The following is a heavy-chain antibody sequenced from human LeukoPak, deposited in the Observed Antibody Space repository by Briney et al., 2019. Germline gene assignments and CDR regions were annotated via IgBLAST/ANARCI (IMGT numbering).Heavy chain of an antibody. CDR3: AVNLTRHTFDI. J-gene: IGHJ3*02. V-gene: IGHV4-59*08. CDR1: GGSISTYY. CDR2: IYYGGST. Sequence: SETLSLTCTVYGGSISTYYWSWIRQSPGKGLEWIGSIYYGGSTNYNPSLKSRVTISVDTSKNQFSLELSSVTAADTAVYYCAVNLTRHTFDIWGQGTMVTVSS. D-gene: IGHD1-1*01.